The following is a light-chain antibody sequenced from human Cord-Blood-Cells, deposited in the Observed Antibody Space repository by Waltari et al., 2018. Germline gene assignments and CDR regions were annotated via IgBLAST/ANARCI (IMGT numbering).Light chain of an antibody. CDR1: QDISNY. J-gene: IGKJ2*01. CDR2: DAS. Sequence: DIKMTQSPSSLSASVGDRVTITCHASQDISNYLNWYQQKPGKAPKLLIYDASNLETGVPSRLSGSGSGTDFTFTISSRQPEDIATDYCQQYYNRPYTFGQGTKLEIK. V-gene: IGKV1-33*01. CDR3: QQYYNRPYT.